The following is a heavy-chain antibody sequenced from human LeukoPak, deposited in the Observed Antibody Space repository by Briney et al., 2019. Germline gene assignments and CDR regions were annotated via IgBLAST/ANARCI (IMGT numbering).Heavy chain of an antibody. V-gene: IGHV1-2*02. CDR1: GYTFTGNY. CDR2: INPYTGGT. Sequence: ASVKVSCKASGYTFTGNYLHWVRQAPGQGLEWLGWINPYTGGTNYAQKFQGRVTMTRDTSISTAYMELSRLTSDDTAVYYCARDAIVRDYSNSDYWGQGTLVTVSS. CDR3: ARDAIVRDYSNSDY. D-gene: IGHD4-11*01. J-gene: IGHJ4*02.